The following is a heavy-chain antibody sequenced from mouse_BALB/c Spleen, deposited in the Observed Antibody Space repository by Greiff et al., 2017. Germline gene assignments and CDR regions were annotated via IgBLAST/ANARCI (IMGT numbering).Heavy chain of an antibody. D-gene: IGHD2-14*01. CDR2: IWGDGST. V-gene: IGHV2-6-7*01. Sequence: VQVVESGPGLVAPSQSLSITCTVSGFSLTDYCVNWVRQPPGKGLEWLGMIWGDGSTDYNSAPKSRLSISKDDSKSQVFLKMNSLQTDDTARYYCARAGTGYFDVWGAGTTVTVSS. CDR3: ARAGTGYFDV. J-gene: IGHJ1*01. CDR1: GFSLTDYC.